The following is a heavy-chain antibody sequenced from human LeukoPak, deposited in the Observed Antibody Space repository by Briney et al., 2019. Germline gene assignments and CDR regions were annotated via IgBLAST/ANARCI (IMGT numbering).Heavy chain of an antibody. V-gene: IGHV3-23*01. CDR1: GFTFSSYW. CDR2: ISGSGDRT. CDR3: AKGYYGSGSYGWFDP. D-gene: IGHD3-10*01. J-gene: IGHJ5*02. Sequence: GGSLRLSCAASGFTFSSYWMIWVRQAPGKGLEWVSAISGSGDRTYHADSVKGRFTISRDNSKNTLYLHMNSLRAEDTAVYYCAKGYYGSGSYGWFDPWGQGTLVTVSS.